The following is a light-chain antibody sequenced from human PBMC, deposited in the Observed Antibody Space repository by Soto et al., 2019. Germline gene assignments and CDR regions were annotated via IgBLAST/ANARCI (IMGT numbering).Light chain of an antibody. CDR3: CSYAGSSTLGV. V-gene: IGLV2-23*02. Sequence: QSALTQPASVSGSPGQSITISCTGTSSDVGSYNLVSWYQQHPGKAPKLMIYEVSKRHSGVSNRFSGSKSGNTASLTISGLQAEDDADYYCCSYAGSSTLGVFGGGTKLTVL. CDR2: EVS. CDR1: SSDVGSYNL. J-gene: IGLJ3*02.